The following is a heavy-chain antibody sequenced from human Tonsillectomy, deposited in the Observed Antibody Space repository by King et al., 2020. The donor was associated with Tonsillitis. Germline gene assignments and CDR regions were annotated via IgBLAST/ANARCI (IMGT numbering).Heavy chain of an antibody. CDR2: IYYSGST. CDR1: GGSISSYY. D-gene: IGHD4-17*01. Sequence: PLQESGPGLVKPSETLSLTCTVSGGSISSYYWSWIRQPPGKGLEWIGYIYYSGSTNYNPSLKSRVTISVDTSKNQFSLKLSSVTAADTAVYYCARGGELLRWFDPWGQGTLVTVSS. V-gene: IGHV4-59*01. CDR3: ARGGELLRWFDP. J-gene: IGHJ5*02.